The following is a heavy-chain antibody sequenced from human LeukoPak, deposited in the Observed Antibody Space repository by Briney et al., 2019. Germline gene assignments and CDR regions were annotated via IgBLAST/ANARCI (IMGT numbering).Heavy chain of an antibody. V-gene: IGHV3-11*06. J-gene: IGHJ4*02. Sequence: PGGSLRLSCAASGFTFSDYYMSWIRQAPGKGLEWVSYINSGSTYTTYADSVKGRFTISRDNAKKSLYLQMNSLRAEDTAVYYCASHPYKAMPPHFDYWGQGTLVTVSS. D-gene: IGHD5-18*01. CDR3: ASHPYKAMPPHFDY. CDR2: INSGSTYT. CDR1: GFTFSDYY.